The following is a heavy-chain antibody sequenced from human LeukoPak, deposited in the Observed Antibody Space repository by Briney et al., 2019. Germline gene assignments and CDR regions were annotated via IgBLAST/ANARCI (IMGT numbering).Heavy chain of an antibody. CDR2: INPYSGAT. CDR1: GYTFTGYY. D-gene: IGHD2-2*01. J-gene: IGHJ4*02. Sequence: GASAKVSRKASGYTFTGYYIHWVRQAPGQGLEWMGWINPYSGATNYVQKFQGRVTMTRGTSISTAYMELSRLRSDDTSVYYCARDGARSSTSCQNFDYWGQGTLVTVSS. CDR3: ARDGARSSTSCQNFDY. V-gene: IGHV1-2*02.